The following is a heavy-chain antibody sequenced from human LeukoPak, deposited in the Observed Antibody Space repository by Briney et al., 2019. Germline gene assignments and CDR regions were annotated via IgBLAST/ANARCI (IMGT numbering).Heavy chain of an antibody. CDR3: ARDVYDSSGYYSPGFDY. V-gene: IGHV4-59*01. D-gene: IGHD3-22*01. CDR2: IYYSGST. Sequence: PSETLSLTCTVSGGSISSYYWSWIRQPPGKGLEWIGYIYYSGSTNYNPSLKSRVTISVDTSKNQFSLKLSSVTAADTAEYYCARDVYDSSGYYSPGFDYWGQGTLVTVSS. CDR1: GGSISSYY. J-gene: IGHJ4*02.